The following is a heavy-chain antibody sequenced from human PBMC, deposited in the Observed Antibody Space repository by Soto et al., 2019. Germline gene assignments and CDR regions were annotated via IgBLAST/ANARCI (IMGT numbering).Heavy chain of an antibody. Sequence: ASVKVSCKASGYTFTSYAMHWVRQAPGQRLEWMGWINAGNGNTKYSQKFQGRVTITRDTSASTAYMELSSLRSEDTAVYYCAWGFGVAVAGSKYFDYWGQGTLVTVSS. V-gene: IGHV1-3*01. CDR2: INAGNGNT. CDR1: GYTFTSYA. CDR3: AWGFGVAVAGSKYFDY. D-gene: IGHD6-19*01. J-gene: IGHJ4*02.